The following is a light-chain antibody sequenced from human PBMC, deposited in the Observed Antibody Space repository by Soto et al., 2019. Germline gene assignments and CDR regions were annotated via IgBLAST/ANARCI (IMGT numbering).Light chain of an antibody. J-gene: IGLJ1*01. CDR1: SSDVGGYNY. CDR3: SAYTSSSILYV. Sequence: QSALTQPASVSGSPGQSITISCTGTSSDVGGYNYVSWYQQHPGKAPKLMIYEFSNRPSGVSNRFSGSKSVNTASLTISGLQAEDEADYYCSAYTSSSILYVFGTGTKLTVL. V-gene: IGLV2-14*01. CDR2: EFS.